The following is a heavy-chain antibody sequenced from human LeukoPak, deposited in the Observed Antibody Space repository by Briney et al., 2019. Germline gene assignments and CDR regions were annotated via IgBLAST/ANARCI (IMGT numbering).Heavy chain of an antibody. J-gene: IGHJ4*02. CDR3: ARGIVGARTGKNYY. V-gene: IGHV4-34*01. CDR2: INHSGST. CDR1: GGSFSGYY. Sequence: SETLSLTCAVYGGSFSGYYWSWIRQPPGKELEWIGEINHSGSTKYKPSLKSRVTISVDTSKNQFSLKLSSVTAADTAVYYCARGIVGARTGKNYYWGQRTLVTVSS. D-gene: IGHD1-26*01.